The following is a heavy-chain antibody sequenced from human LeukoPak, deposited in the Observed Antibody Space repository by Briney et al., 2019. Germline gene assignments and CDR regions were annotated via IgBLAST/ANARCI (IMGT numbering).Heavy chain of an antibody. CDR3: ASSIFTYYYGSGSLDY. CDR2: ISSSGSTI. D-gene: IGHD3-10*01. V-gene: IGHV3-48*04. Sequence: GGSLRLSCAASGFTFSSYSMNWVRQAPGKGLEWVSYISSSGSTIYYADSVKGRFTISRDNAKISLYLQMNSLRAEDTAVYYCASSIFTYYYGSGSLDYWGQGTLVTVSS. J-gene: IGHJ4*02. CDR1: GFTFSSYS.